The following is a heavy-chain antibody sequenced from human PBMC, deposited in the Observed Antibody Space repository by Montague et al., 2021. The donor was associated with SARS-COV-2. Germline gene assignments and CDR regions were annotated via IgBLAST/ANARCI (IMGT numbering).Heavy chain of an antibody. CDR3: ARHASYDYSKYLYDYYYCGMDG. CDR1: GGSISSNSYY. D-gene: IGHD4-11*01. CDR2: IYYSGST. Sequence: SETLSLTCTVSGGSISSNSYYWGWIRQPPGKGLEWIGSIYYSGSTYYNPSLKSRVTISVDTSKNQFSLKLSSVTAADTAVYYCARHASYDYSKYLYDYYYCGMDGWGQGTTVTVSS. J-gene: IGHJ6*02. V-gene: IGHV4-39*01.